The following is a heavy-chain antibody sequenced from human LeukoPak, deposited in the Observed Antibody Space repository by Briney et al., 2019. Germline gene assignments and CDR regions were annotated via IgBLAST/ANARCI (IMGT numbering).Heavy chain of an antibody. J-gene: IGHJ6*02. CDR3: AREYSSGWPYYYYGMDV. Sequence: GGSLRLSCAASGFTFSSYAMSWVRQAPGKGLERVSAISGSGGSTYYADSVKGRFTISRDNSKNTLYLQMNSLRAEDTAVYYCAREYSSGWPYYYYGMDVWGQGTTVTVSS. V-gene: IGHV3-23*01. D-gene: IGHD6-19*01. CDR2: ISGSGGST. CDR1: GFTFSSYA.